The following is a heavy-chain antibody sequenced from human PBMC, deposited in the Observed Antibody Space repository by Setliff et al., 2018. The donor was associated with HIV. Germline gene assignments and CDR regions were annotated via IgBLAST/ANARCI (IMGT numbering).Heavy chain of an antibody. Sequence: SVKVSCKASGGTFSSHAISWVRQAPGQGLEWMGRIIPIFPTTNYAQKFQGRVTITTDESTSTAYMELSSLRSEDTAVYYCAREYCGGDCYSFTYHYYYMDVCGKGTTVTVSS. CDR3: AREYCGGDCYSFTYHYYYMDV. CDR1: GGTFSSHA. D-gene: IGHD2-21*02. CDR2: IIPIFPTT. V-gene: IGHV1-69*05. J-gene: IGHJ6*03.